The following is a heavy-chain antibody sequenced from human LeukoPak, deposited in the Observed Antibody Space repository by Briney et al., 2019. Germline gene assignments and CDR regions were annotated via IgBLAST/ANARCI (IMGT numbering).Heavy chain of an antibody. V-gene: IGHV3-23*01. CDR2: ISGSGGST. CDR1: GFTFSSYA. D-gene: IGHD3-10*01. Sequence: GGSLRLSCAASGFTFSSYAMSWVRQAPGKGLEWVSAISGSGGSTYYADSVKGRFTISRDNSKNTLYLQMNSLRAEDTAVYYCAKRGEVRVRGVISRGYFDYWGQGTLVTVSS. CDR3: AKRGEVRVRGVISRGYFDY. J-gene: IGHJ4*02.